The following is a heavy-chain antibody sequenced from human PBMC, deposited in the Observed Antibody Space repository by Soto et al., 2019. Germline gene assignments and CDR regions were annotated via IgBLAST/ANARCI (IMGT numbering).Heavy chain of an antibody. J-gene: IGHJ6*02. Sequence: PGGSLRLSCAASGFTFSDYYMSWIRQAPGKGLEWVSYISSSGSTIYYADSVKGRFTISRDNAKNSLYLQMNSLRAEDTAMYYCARDYDFWSGYLRDYYYYGMDVWGQGATVTV. D-gene: IGHD3-3*01. CDR3: ARDYDFWSGYLRDYYYYGMDV. V-gene: IGHV3-11*01. CDR1: GFTFSDYY. CDR2: ISSSGSTI.